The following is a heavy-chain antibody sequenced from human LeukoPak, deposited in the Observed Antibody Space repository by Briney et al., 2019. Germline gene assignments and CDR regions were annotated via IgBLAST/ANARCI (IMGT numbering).Heavy chain of an antibody. CDR1: GGSFSGYY. Sequence: SETLSLTCAVYGGSFSGYYWSWIRQPPGKGLEWIGEINHSGSTNYNPSLKSRVTISVDTSKNQFSLKLSSVTAADTAVYYCARYLAAGYFDLWGRGTLVTVSS. V-gene: IGHV4-34*01. J-gene: IGHJ2*01. D-gene: IGHD6-25*01. CDR3: ARYLAAGYFDL. CDR2: INHSGST.